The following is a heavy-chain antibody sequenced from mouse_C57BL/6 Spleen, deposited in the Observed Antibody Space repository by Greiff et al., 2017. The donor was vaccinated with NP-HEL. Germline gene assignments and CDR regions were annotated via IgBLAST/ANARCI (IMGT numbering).Heavy chain of an antibody. J-gene: IGHJ2*01. V-gene: IGHV3-1*01. Sequence: DVKLVESGPGMVKPSQSLSLTCTVTGYSITSGYDWHWIRHFPGNKLEWMGYISYSGSTNYNPSLKSRISITHDTSKNHFFLKLNSVTTEDTATYYCARGPYYYGSRGGFDYWGQGTTLTVSS. D-gene: IGHD1-1*01. CDR1: GYSITSGYD. CDR2: ISYSGST. CDR3: ARGPYYYGSRGGFDY.